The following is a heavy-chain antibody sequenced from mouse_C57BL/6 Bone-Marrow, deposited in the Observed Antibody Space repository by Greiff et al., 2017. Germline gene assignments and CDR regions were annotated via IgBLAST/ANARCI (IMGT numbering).Heavy chain of an antibody. V-gene: IGHV1-42*01. CDR3: ARYDGY. J-gene: IGHJ3*02. D-gene: IGHD2-3*01. Sequence: VQLQQSGPELVKPGASVKISCKASGYSFTGYYMNWVKQSPEKSLEWIGEINPSTGGTTYNQKFKAKATLTVDKSSSTAYMQLKSLKSEDSAVYYCARYDGYWGQGTLVTVSA. CDR2: INPSTGGT. CDR1: GYSFTGYY.